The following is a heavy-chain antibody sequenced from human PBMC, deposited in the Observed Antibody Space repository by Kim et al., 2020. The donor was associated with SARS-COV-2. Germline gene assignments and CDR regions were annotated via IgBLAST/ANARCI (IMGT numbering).Heavy chain of an antibody. J-gene: IGHJ4*02. D-gene: IGHD2-15*01. CDR3: TRVQTGLAGAFDY. Sequence: YAEAVKGGSTMTRGNAKNSVYLQLNSLRVEDTAVYLCTRVQTGLAGAFDYWGQGTLVTVSS. V-gene: IGHV3-74*01.